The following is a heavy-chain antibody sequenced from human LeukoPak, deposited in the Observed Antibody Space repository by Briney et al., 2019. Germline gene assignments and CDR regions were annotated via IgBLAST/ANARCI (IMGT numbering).Heavy chain of an antibody. CDR3: ARDRHDSTGYYYDY. D-gene: IGHD3-22*01. Sequence: PSETLSLTCSVSGGSTNSYYWSWIRQSPGKGLEWTGYTYYIGSPNYNPSLKSRVTISVDTSKNQFSLRLTSVTAADTAVYYCARDRHDSTGYYYDYWGQGALVTVSS. CDR1: GGSTNSYY. V-gene: IGHV4-59*01. J-gene: IGHJ4*02. CDR2: TYYIGSP.